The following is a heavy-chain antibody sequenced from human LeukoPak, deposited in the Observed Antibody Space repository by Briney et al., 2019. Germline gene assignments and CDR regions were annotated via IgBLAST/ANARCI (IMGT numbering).Heavy chain of an antibody. D-gene: IGHD4/OR15-4a*01. CDR3: AREGAYYLDS. Sequence: GGSLRLSCAASGFTFSSYWMSWVRQAPGKGLVWVANVKQDGSERYYVGSVRGRFTISRGNAKNSLYLQMNSLRAEDTAVYYCAREGAYYLDSWGQRTLVAVSS. CDR1: GFTFSSYW. J-gene: IGHJ4*02. V-gene: IGHV3-7*01. CDR2: VKQDGSER.